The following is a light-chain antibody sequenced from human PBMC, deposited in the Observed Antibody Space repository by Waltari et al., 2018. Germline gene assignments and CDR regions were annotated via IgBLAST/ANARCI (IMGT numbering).Light chain of an antibody. CDR2: EDT. Sequence: QSALTQPASVSVSPGQSITISCTGTSSAVARFKIVSWFQQYPGKAPNLIIYEDTERPSGVSSRFSGSKSGNTASLSISGLQAEDEADYHCCSYSRSSPWVFGGGTKLTVL. CDR3: CSYSRSSPWV. CDR1: SSAVARFKI. V-gene: IGLV2-23*01. J-gene: IGLJ3*02.